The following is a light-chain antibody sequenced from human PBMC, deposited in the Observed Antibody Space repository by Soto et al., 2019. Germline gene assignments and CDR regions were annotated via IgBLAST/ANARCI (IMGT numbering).Light chain of an antibody. CDR1: QVIGRS. CDR2: AAS. V-gene: IGKV1-8*01. Sequence: AIEMTQSPSSVSGSIGDRVSITCRASQVIGRSFAWYQQKPGKAPKRLIYAASTLQSGVPSRFSGSGSGTDFTLTITSLQSEDFATYYCQQYFGYPFTFGPGTIVDL. J-gene: IGKJ3*01. CDR3: QQYFGYPFT.